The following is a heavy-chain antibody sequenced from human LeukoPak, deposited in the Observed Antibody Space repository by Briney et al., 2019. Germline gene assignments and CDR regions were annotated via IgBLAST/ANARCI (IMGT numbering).Heavy chain of an antibody. CDR1: GYKFTNNW. Sequence: GESLKISCKASGYKFTNNWIAWVRQKPGKGLEWMGIIFPGDSDTRYSPSFQGQVTISVDKSISTAFLQWSSLKASDTAIYYCARHFGLDVRKGGFSFWGQGALISVSS. V-gene: IGHV5-51*01. J-gene: IGHJ4*02. D-gene: IGHD3-3*01. CDR2: IFPGDSDT. CDR3: ARHFGLDVRKGGFSF.